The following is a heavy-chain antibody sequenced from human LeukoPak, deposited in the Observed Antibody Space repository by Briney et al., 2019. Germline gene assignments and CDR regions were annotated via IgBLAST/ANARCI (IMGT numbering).Heavy chain of an antibody. D-gene: IGHD2-21*01. CDR3: ARVPLIVACMDV. V-gene: IGHV3-21*01. CDR1: GFTFSSYS. CDR2: ISSSSSYI. Sequence: GGSLRLSCAASGFTFSSYSMNWVRQAPGKGLEWVSSISSSSSYIYYADSVRGRFTISRDNAKNSLYLQMNSLRAEDTAVYYCARVPLIVACMDVWGKGTTVTVSS. J-gene: IGHJ6*03.